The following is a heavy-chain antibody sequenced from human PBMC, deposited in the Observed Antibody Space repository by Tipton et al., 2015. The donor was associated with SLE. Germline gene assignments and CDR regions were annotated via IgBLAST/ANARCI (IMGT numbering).Heavy chain of an antibody. J-gene: IGHJ4*02. CDR1: DDSITTDY. V-gene: IGHV4-59*13. CDR3: ASSPGVTLFRVVTYFDL. D-gene: IGHD3-3*01. Sequence: TLSLTCTVSDDSITTDYWTWIRQPPGKGLEYIGYVSYSGVTNSNPSLQSRVTMSIDASKKQVSLRLSSVTAADTAVYYCASSPGVTLFRVVTYFDLWGQGILVTVPS. CDR2: VSYSGVT.